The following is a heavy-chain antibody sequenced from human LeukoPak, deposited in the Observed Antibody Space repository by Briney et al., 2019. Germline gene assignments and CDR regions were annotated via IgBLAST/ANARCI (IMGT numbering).Heavy chain of an antibody. J-gene: IGHJ4*02. CDR1: GCSFTSYW. V-gene: IGHV5-51*01. D-gene: IGHD2-15*01. CDR2: IYPGDSDT. Sequence: GESLKISCKGSGCSFTSYWIGWVRQMPGKGLEWMGIIYPGDSDTRYSPSFQGQVTISADKSISTAYLRWSSLKASDTAMYYCARPQGYCSGGSCYFGYWGQGTLVTVSS. CDR3: ARPQGYCSGGSCYFGY.